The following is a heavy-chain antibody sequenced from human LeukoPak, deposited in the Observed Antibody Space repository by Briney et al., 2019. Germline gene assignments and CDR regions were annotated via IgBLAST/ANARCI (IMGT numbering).Heavy chain of an antibody. D-gene: IGHD1-1*01. CDR1: GFTFSSYAMH. V-gene: IGHV4-39*01. Sequence: GSLRLSCAASGFTFSSYAMHWVRQAPGKGLEWIGSISYIGTTYYNPSLKSRVTMSVDMSKNQLSLILTSVTAADTAVYYCAKLNWNEDLDSWGQGTLVTVSS. CDR3: AKLNWNEDLDS. CDR2: ISYIGTT. J-gene: IGHJ4*02.